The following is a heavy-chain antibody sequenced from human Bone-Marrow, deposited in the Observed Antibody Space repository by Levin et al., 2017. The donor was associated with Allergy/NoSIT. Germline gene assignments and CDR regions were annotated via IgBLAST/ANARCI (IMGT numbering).Heavy chain of an antibody. CDR3: ARTDYSSGNYFYYYYMDV. V-gene: IGHV4-59*01. D-gene: IGHD3-3*01. CDR1: GGSTSAFY. J-gene: IGHJ6*03. CDR2: ISHSGTT. Sequence: SETLSLTCSVSGGSTSAFYWSWIRQPPGRGLEWIGYISHSGTTKYNPSLKSRVTLSMDTSNNQFSLNLRSVTAADTAVYYCARTDYSSGNYFYYYYMDVWGKGTTVTVSS.